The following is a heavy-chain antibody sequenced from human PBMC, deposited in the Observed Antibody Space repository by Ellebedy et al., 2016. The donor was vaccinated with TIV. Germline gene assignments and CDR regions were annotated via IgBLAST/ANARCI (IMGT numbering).Heavy chain of an antibody. CDR2: TSYDGSNK. CDR1: GFTFSIYA. V-gene: IGHV3-30*01. J-gene: IGHJ4*02. CDR3: ARGGVDYYGSESYDY. Sequence: PGGSLRLSCAASGFTFSIYALHWVRQAPGKGLEWVAVTSYDGSNKYYADSVKGRFTLSRDNSKNTLYLQMNSLRAEDTAVYYCARGGVDYYGSESYDYWGQGTLVTVSS. D-gene: IGHD3-10*01.